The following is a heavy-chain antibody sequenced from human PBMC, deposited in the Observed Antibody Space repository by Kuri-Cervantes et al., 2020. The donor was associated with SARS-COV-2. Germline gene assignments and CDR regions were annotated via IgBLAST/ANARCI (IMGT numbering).Heavy chain of an antibody. CDR2: ISGSGGDT. V-gene: IGHV3-23*01. CDR1: GFTFSDYW. D-gene: IGHD4-11*01. CDR3: GPDNYPNWFDP. J-gene: IGHJ5*02. Sequence: GESLKISCAASGFTFSDYWMHWVRQGPGKGLEWVSGISGSGGDTYYADSVKGRFIISRDNSKNTLYLQMDSLRAEDTAVYYCGPDNYPNWFDPWGQGTLVTVSS.